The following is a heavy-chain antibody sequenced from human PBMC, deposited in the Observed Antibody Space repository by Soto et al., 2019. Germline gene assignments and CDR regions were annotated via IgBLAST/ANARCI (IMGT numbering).Heavy chain of an antibody. J-gene: IGHJ5*02. Sequence: GGSLRLSCVASGFSVSANYMTWMRQAPGKGLEWVSVIHGGGNTYYADSVKGRFTISRDNSKNTVHLQMESLRVDDTAVYYCANYMVRGVNLPLDPWGQGTLVTVSS. CDR2: IHGGGNT. V-gene: IGHV3-53*01. CDR1: GFSVSANY. CDR3: ANYMVRGVNLPLDP. D-gene: IGHD3-10*01.